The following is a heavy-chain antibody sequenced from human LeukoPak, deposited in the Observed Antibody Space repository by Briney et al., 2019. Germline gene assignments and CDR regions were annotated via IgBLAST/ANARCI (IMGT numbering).Heavy chain of an antibody. Sequence: SETLSLTCTVSGGSISSGSYYWSWIRQPAGKGLEWIGRIYTSGSTNYNPSLKSRVTISVDTSKNQFSLKLSSVTAADTAVYYCARISWYKIDYWGQGTLVTVSS. CDR2: IYTSGST. V-gene: IGHV4-61*02. CDR1: GGSISSGSYY. J-gene: IGHJ4*02. CDR3: ARISWYKIDY. D-gene: IGHD6-13*01.